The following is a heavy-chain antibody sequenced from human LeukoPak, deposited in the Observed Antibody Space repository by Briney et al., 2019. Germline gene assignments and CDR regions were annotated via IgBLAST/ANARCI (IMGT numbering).Heavy chain of an antibody. CDR2: IKQDGSEK. D-gene: IGHD2-21*02. V-gene: IGHV3-7*01. Sequence: PGGSLRLSCAASGLTFSSYWMSWVRQAPGKGLEWVSNIKQDGSEKYYVDSVKGRFTISRDNAKNSLYLQMNSLRAEDTAVYYCARMTAIRLYFDYWGQGTLVSVSS. J-gene: IGHJ4*02. CDR3: ARMTAIRLYFDY. CDR1: GLTFSSYW.